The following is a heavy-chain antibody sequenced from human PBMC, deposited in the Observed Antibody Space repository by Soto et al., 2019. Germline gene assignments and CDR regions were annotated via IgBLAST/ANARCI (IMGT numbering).Heavy chain of an antibody. CDR3: ARSSTSANYFDY. CDR2: IYYSGST. J-gene: IGHJ4*02. Sequence: QVQLQESGPGLVKPSQTLSLTCTVSGGSISSGGYYWSWIRQHPGKGLEWIGYIYYSGSTYYNPSLKSRVTISVDSSKKQFSLKLSSVTAADTAVYYCARSSTSANYFDYWGQATLVTVSS. D-gene: IGHD2-2*01. CDR1: GGSISSGGYY. V-gene: IGHV4-31*03.